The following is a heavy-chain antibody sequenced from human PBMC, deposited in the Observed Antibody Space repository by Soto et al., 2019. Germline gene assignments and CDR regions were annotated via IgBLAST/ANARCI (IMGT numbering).Heavy chain of an antibody. Sequence: QVQVVESGGGVVQPGTSLRPSCAASGFTFSNFGMHWVRQAPGKGLEWVAVIWHDGKNKYYADSVEGRFTITRDNSKNPLNLQMDGLRAEDTAVYYCSRDSGKGEDIAYWGQGTVVIVSS. V-gene: IGHV3-33*01. J-gene: IGHJ4*02. CDR1: GFTFSNFG. CDR3: SRDSGKGEDIAY. D-gene: IGHD3-10*01. CDR2: IWHDGKNK.